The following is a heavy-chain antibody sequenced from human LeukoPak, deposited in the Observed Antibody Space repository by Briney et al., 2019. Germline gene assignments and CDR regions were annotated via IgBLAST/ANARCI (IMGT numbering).Heavy chain of an antibody. CDR1: GGSFSGYY. D-gene: IGHD7-27*01. CDR3: ARDPPGGFDP. J-gene: IGHJ5*02. Sequence: SETLSLTCAVYGGSFSGYYWSWIRQPPGKGLEWIGEINHSGSTNYNPSHKSRVTISVDTSKNQFSLKLSSVTAADTAVYYCARDPPGGFDPWGQGTLVTVSS. CDR2: INHSGST. V-gene: IGHV4-34*01.